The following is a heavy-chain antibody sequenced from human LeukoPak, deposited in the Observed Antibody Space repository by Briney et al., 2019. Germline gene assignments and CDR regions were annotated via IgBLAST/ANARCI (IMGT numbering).Heavy chain of an antibody. CDR3: ARRGYSAWFGVDY. CDR1: GASISSSNW. V-gene: IGHV4-4*02. CDR2: IYHSGST. D-gene: IGHD3-10*01. Sequence: PSGTLSLTCAVSGASISSSNWWSWVRQPPGKGLEWIGEIYHSGSTNYNPSLKSRVTISVDKSKNQFSLKLSSVTAADTAVYYCARRGYSAWFGVDYWGQGTLVTVSS. J-gene: IGHJ4*02.